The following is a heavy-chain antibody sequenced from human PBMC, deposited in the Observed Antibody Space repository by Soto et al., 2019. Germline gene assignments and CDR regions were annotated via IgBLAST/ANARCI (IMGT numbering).Heavy chain of an antibody. CDR2: IIPILGIA. CDR1: GGTFSSYT. J-gene: IGHJ3*02. V-gene: IGHV1-69*04. D-gene: IGHD6-19*01. Sequence: SVKVSCKASGGTFSSYTISWVRQAPGQGLEWMGRIIPILGIANYAQKFQGRVTITADKSTSTAYMELSSLRSEDTAVYYCARDSDSSGLSPDAFDIWGQGTMVTVSS. CDR3: ARDSDSSGLSPDAFDI.